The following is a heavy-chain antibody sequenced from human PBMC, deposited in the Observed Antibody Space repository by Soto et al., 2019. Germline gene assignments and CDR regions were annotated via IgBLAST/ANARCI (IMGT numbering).Heavy chain of an antibody. CDR3: ARGRRYCTTTSCYPPALFPYGMDV. V-gene: IGHV1-8*01. J-gene: IGHJ6*02. D-gene: IGHD2-2*01. Sequence: GASVKVSCKTSGYTFTNYDINWVRQAAGQGLEWMGWINPDSDNTGYAQKFQGRVTTTRDTSISTAYMELNSLRSEDTAVYYCARGRRYCTTTSCYPPALFPYGMDVWGQGTTVTVSS. CDR1: GYTFTNYD. CDR2: INPDSDNT.